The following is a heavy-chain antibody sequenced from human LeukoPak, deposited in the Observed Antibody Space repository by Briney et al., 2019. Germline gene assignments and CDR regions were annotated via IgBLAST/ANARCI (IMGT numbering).Heavy chain of an antibody. CDR1: GFTFSGFW. D-gene: IGHD5-12*01. CDR3: ARDSGYEYDY. Sequence: GGSLRLSCAASGFTFSGFWMSWVRQAPGKGLEWVANINEDGREEHYVDSVKGRFTISRDNGKNSLFLQMNSLRAEDTAVYYCARDSGYEYDYWGQGTLVTVSS. CDR2: INEDGREE. V-gene: IGHV3-7*03. J-gene: IGHJ4*02.